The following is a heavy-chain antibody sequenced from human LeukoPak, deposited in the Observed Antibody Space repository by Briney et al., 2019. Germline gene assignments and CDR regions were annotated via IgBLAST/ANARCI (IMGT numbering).Heavy chain of an antibody. J-gene: IGHJ4*02. CDR1: GFTFSSYE. Sequence: GGSLRLSCAASGFTFSSYEMNWVRQAPGKGLEWVSYISSSGSTIHYADSVKGRFTISRDNSKNTLYLQMNSLRAEDTAVYYCAKVKPRGAPVAGQDYWGQGTLVTVSS. D-gene: IGHD6-19*01. V-gene: IGHV3-48*03. CDR3: AKVKPRGAPVAGQDY. CDR2: ISSSGSTI.